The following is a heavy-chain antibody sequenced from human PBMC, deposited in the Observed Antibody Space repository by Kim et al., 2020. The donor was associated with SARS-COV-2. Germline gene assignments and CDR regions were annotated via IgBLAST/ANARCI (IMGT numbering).Heavy chain of an antibody. CDR2: INHSGST. D-gene: IGHD3-16*01. Sequence: SETLSLTCAVYGGSFSGYYWSWIRQPPGKGLEWIGEINHSGSTNYNPSLKSRVTISVDTSKNQFSLKLSSVTAADTAVYYCATYDLGDYYYYGMDVWGQGTTVTVSS. CDR3: ATYDLGDYYYYGMDV. V-gene: IGHV4-34*01. CDR1: GGSFSGYY. J-gene: IGHJ6*02.